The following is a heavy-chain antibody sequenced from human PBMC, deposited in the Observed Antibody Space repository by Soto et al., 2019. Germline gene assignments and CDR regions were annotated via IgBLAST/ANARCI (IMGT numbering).Heavy chain of an antibody. CDR2: IYYSGST. D-gene: IGHD2-15*01. CDR3: ARMSVVVVAATYNWFDP. J-gene: IGHJ5*02. CDR1: GGSVSSGSYY. V-gene: IGHV4-61*01. Sequence: SETLSLTCTVSGGSVSSGSYYWSWIRQPPGKGLEWIGYIYYSGSTNYNPSLKSRVTISVDTSKNQFSLKLSSVTAADTAVYYCARMSVVVVAATYNWFDPWGQGTLVTASS.